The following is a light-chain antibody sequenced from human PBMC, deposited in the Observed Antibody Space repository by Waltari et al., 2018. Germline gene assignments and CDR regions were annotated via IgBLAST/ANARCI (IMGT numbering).Light chain of an antibody. V-gene: IGKV1-5*01. CDR2: DAS. J-gene: IGKJ3*01. CDR1: QSFGGS. Sequence: DIQMTQSPSTLSASVGDRVTITSRPSQSFGGSLAWFQQKPGKAPKLLIYDASTLGPGVPSRFSGSGSGTEFTLTVSSLQPDDFATYYCQQYNNFPFTFGPGTTV. CDR3: QQYNNFPFT.